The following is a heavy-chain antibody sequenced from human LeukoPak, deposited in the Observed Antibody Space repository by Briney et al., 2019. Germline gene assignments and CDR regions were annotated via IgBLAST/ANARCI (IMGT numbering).Heavy chain of an antibody. Sequence: PGGSLRLSCAASGFTFSSYWMHWVRQAPGKGLVWVSRINSDGSSTSYADSVKGRFTISRDNAKNTLYLQMNSLRAEDTAAYYCARVDGRTNKYSSSWYRPYGPGPFDPWGQGTLVTVSS. D-gene: IGHD6-13*01. CDR2: INSDGSST. CDR1: GFTFSSYW. V-gene: IGHV3-74*01. CDR3: ARVDGRTNKYSSSWYRPYGPGPFDP. J-gene: IGHJ5*02.